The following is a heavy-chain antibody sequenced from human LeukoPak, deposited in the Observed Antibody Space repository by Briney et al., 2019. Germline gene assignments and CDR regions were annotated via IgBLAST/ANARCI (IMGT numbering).Heavy chain of an antibody. Sequence: SQTLSLTCTVSGGSISRGAYYWSWIRQHPGKGLEWIGYIYYSGSTYYNPSLKSRVTISVDTSKNQFSLKLSSVTAADTAVYYCARRGPLLPSYNWFDPWGQGILVTVSS. J-gene: IGHJ5*02. CDR3: ARRGPLLPSYNWFDP. V-gene: IGHV4-30-4*08. CDR1: GGSISRGAYY. D-gene: IGHD2-15*01. CDR2: IYYSGST.